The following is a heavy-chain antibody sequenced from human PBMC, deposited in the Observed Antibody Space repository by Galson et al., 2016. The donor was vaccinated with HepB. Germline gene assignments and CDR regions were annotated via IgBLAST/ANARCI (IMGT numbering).Heavy chain of an antibody. CDR2: IRGSGDDT. J-gene: IGHJ4*02. V-gene: IGHV3-23*01. Sequence: SLRLSCAVSGFSFKYYAMSWVRQAPRKGLEWVSAIRGSGDDTYYSDSVNGRFTISRDNSKNTLDLQMTSLRAEDTALYYCARDRQNLRVLDYWGQGTLVTVSS. CDR3: ARDRQNLRVLDY. D-gene: IGHD4-17*01. CDR1: GFSFKYYA.